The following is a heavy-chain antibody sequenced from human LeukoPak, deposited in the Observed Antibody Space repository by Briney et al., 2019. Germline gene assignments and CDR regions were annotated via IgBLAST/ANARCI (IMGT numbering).Heavy chain of an antibody. CDR2: IIPIFGTP. V-gene: IGHV1-69*05. Sequence: SVKVSCKASGGTFSNFAITWVRQAPGQGLEWMGGIIPIFGTPNYAQKFQGRVTMTRNTSISTAYMELSSLRSEDTAVYYCARGNYDSSGYFSYYYYYYMDVWGKGTTVTISS. J-gene: IGHJ6*03. CDR1: GGTFSNFA. CDR3: ARGNYDSSGYFSYYYYYYMDV. D-gene: IGHD3-22*01.